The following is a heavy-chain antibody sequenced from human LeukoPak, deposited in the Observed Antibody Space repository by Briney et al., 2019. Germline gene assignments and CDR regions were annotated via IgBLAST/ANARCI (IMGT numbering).Heavy chain of an antibody. CDR2: INGDGTST. J-gene: IGHJ4*02. Sequence: GGSLRLSCTVSGFTFSRSWMRRVRQAPGKGLVWVSHINGDGTSTNYADSVKGRFTISRDNAKNTLFLQVNSLRVEDAAVYYCARDGLPAAADYWGQGTLVTVSS. V-gene: IGHV3-74*01. CDR3: ARDGLPAAADY. D-gene: IGHD2-2*01. CDR1: GFTFSRSW.